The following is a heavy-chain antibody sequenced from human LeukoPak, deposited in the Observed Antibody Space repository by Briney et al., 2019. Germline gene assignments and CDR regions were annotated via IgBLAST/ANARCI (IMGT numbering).Heavy chain of an antibody. J-gene: IGHJ4*02. V-gene: IGHV3-30*02. CDR2: IRYDGSNK. D-gene: IGHD5-18*01. CDR3: AKDEGRYSYGIGFDY. Sequence: GGSLRLSCAASGFTFSSYGMHWVRQAPGKGLEWVAFIRYDGSNKYYADSVKGRFTISRDNSKNTLYLQMNSLRAEGTAVYYCAKDEGRYSYGIGFDYWGQGTLVTVSS. CDR1: GFTFSSYG.